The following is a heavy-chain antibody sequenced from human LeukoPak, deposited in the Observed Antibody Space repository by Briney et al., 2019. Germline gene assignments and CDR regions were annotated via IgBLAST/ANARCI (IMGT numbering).Heavy chain of an antibody. D-gene: IGHD1-26*01. CDR3: ARSWSYGDYDDY. Sequence: ASVKVSCKASGYTFTSYDINWVRQATGQGLEWMGWMNPNSGNTGYAQKFQGRVTITRNTSISTAYMELRSLRSDDTAVYFCARSWSYGDYDDYWGQGTLVTVSS. J-gene: IGHJ4*02. V-gene: IGHV1-8*03. CDR2: MNPNSGNT. CDR1: GYTFTSYD.